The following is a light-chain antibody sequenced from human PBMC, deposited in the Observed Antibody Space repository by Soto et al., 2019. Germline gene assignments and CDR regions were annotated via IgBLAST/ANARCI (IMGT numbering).Light chain of an antibody. V-gene: IGLV3-21*04. J-gene: IGLJ2*01. CDR2: SDT. CDR1: NIGSKG. Sequence: SYELTQSPSVSAAPGKTASISCGGNNIGSKGVHWYQQKPGPAPVLVIYSDTDLHPVIPERFSGSNSANLATLTISMVEAGYEADYYCQVWDSGSAHVVFGGGTKVTVL. CDR3: QVWDSGSAHVV.